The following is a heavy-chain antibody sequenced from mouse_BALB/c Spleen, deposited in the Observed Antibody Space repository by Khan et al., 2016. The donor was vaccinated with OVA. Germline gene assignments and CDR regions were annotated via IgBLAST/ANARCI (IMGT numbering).Heavy chain of an antibody. Sequence: DVMLVESGGDLVKPGGSLKLSCAASGFTFSTYGMSWVRQTPDKRLEWVATISSGGHYTYYPDSVKGRFTISRDNAKSTLYLQMSSLKSEDTAIYYCARLAYYYNSEGFAYWGQGTLVTVSA. D-gene: IGHD1-1*01. CDR2: ISSGGHYT. CDR1: GFTFSTYG. J-gene: IGHJ3*01. CDR3: ARLAYYYNSEGFAY. V-gene: IGHV5-6*02.